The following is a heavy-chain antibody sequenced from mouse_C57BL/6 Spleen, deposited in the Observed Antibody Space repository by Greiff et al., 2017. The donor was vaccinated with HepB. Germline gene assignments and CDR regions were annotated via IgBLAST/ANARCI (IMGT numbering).Heavy chain of an antibody. Sequence: QVQLQQPGAELVRPGSSVKLSCKASGYTFTSYWMHWVKQRPIQGLEWIGNIDPSDSETHYNQKFKDKATLTVDKSSSTAYMQLSSLTSEDSAVYYCASDSSGPMDYWGQGTSVTVSS. J-gene: IGHJ4*01. CDR3: ASDSSGPMDY. CDR1: GYTFTSYW. D-gene: IGHD3-2*02. CDR2: IDPSDSET. V-gene: IGHV1-52*01.